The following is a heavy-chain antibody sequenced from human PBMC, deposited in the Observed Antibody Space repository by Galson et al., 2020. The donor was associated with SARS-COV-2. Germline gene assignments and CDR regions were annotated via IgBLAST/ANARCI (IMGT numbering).Heavy chain of an antibody. Sequence: SQASETLSLTCAVYGGSFSGYYWSWVRQPPGKGLEWIGEINHSGSTNYNPSLKSRFTISVDTSKNHFSLRLSSVTAADTAVYYCARGPMIRGVIITCGSWFDVWGQGTLGTGSS. J-gene: IGHJ5*02. CDR2: INHSGST. D-gene: IGHD3-10*01. V-gene: IGHV4-34*01. CDR1: GGSFSGYY. CDR3: ARGPMIRGVIITCGSWFDV.